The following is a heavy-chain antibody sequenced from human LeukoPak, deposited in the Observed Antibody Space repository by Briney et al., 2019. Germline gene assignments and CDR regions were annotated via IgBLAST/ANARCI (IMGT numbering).Heavy chain of an antibody. Sequence: GGSLRLSCAASGFSFTRYNMNGVRQAPGKGREGVSSIIITSSYIYYADSVKGRFTISRANAKNSLYLQMNSLRAKDTAVYYCGKNGLRTNSYYMDVWGKGAAVTVSS. D-gene: IGHD5-12*01. CDR3: GKNGLRTNSYYMDV. V-gene: IGHV3-21*01. CDR1: GFSFTRYN. J-gene: IGHJ6*03. CDR2: IIITSSYI.